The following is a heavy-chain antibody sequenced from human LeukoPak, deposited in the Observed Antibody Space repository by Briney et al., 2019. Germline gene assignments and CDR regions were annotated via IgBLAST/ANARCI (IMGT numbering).Heavy chain of an antibody. CDR3: ARAVLL. CDR2: INGGGGST. D-gene: IGHD2-15*01. Sequence: GGSLRLSCAASGFTFSTYGMSWVRQALGKGLEWVSAINGGGGSTYYADSVKGRFTISRDNAKNSLYLQMNSLRAEDTAVYYCARAVLLWGQGTMVTVSS. V-gene: IGHV3-23*01. J-gene: IGHJ3*01. CDR1: GFTFSTYG.